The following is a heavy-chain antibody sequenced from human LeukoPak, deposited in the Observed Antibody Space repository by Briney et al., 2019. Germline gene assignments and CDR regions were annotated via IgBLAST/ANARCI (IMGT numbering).Heavy chain of an antibody. Sequence: WASVKVSCKASGYTFTSYYMRWVRQAPGQGLEWMGIINPSGGSTNYAQKFQGRVTMTRDTSTSTVYMELSSLRSEDTAVYYCAREGSSGWYVDYWGQGTLVTVSS. D-gene: IGHD6-19*01. V-gene: IGHV1-46*01. CDR1: GYTFTSYY. CDR3: AREGSSGWYVDY. J-gene: IGHJ4*02. CDR2: INPSGGST.